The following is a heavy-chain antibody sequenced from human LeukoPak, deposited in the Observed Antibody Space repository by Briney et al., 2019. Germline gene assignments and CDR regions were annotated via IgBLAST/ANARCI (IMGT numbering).Heavy chain of an antibody. CDR2: ITSGFTP. J-gene: IGHJ4*02. CDR3: AKDYSESRVADVFFEY. CDR1: GLTFSDYA. D-gene: IGHD2-15*01. Sequence: AGGSLRLSCAASGLTFSDYAMSWFRQAPGKGLEWVSGITSGFTPRYADSVKGRFTISRDNSKNTFHLQLNSLRAEDTAVYYCAKDYSESRVADVFFEYWGQGTLVTVSS. V-gene: IGHV3-23*01.